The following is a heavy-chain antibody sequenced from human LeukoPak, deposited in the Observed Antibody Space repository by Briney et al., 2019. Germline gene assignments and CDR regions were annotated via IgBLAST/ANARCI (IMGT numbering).Heavy chain of an antibody. J-gene: IGHJ3*02. CDR3: ARHSYDSSGYYPDAFDI. V-gene: IGHV4-59*08. CDR1: GGSISSYY. Sequence: PSETLSLTCTVSGGSISSYYWSWVRQPPGKGLEWIGCIYYSGSTNYNPSLKSRVTISVDTSKNQFSLKLSSVTAADTAVYYCARHSYDSSGYYPDAFDIWGQGTMVTVSS. D-gene: IGHD3-22*01. CDR2: IYYSGST.